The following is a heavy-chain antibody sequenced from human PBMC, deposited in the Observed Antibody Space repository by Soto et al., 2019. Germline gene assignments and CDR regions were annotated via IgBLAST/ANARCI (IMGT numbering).Heavy chain of an antibody. CDR2: ISAYNGNT. CDR3: AVDYYDSSGYFLSPDP. D-gene: IGHD3-22*01. Sequence: ASVKVSCKASGYTFTSYGISWVRQAPGQGLEWMGWISAYNGNTNYAQKLQGRVTMTTDTSTSTAYMELRSLRSDDTAVYYCAVDYYDSSGYFLSPDPWGQGTLVTVSS. V-gene: IGHV1-18*04. CDR1: GYTFTSYG. J-gene: IGHJ5*02.